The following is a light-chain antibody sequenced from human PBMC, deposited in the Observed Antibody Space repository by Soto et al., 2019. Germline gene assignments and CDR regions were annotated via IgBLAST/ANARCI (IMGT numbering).Light chain of an antibody. Sequence: DIPMTQSPSSLSASVGDRGTITCRASQGISNYLAWYQQKPGKVPKLLIYAASTLQSGVPSRFSGSGSGTDFTLTISRLQPEDVATYYCQKYNSAPYTFGQGTKLEIK. CDR3: QKYNSAPYT. CDR2: AAS. J-gene: IGKJ2*01. CDR1: QGISNY. V-gene: IGKV1-27*01.